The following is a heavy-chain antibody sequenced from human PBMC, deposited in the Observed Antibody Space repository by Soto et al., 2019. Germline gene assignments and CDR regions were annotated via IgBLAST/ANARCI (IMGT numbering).Heavy chain of an antibody. CDR2: TYHSGST. Sequence: SETLSLTCSVSGGSISSGDYYWNWIRQPPGKGLEWIGYTYHSGSTYYNPSLKSRVTISVDTSKNQFSLKLSSVTAADTAVYYCARVLAAMRQRDRGMDVWGQGTTVTVSS. CDR1: GGSISSGDYY. J-gene: IGHJ6*02. V-gene: IGHV4-30-4*02. D-gene: IGHD2-2*01. CDR3: ARVLAAMRQRDRGMDV.